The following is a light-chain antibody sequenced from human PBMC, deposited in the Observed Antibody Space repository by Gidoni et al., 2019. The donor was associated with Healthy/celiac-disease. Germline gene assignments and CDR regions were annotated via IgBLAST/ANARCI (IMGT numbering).Light chain of an antibody. Sequence: SYVLTQPPSVSVAPGQTARITCGGTNMGSKSVHWYQQKPGQAPVLVVYDDSDRPSGIPERFSGSSSGNTATLTVSRVEAGDEADYYCQVWDSSGDHVVFGGGTKLTVL. CDR1: NMGSKS. V-gene: IGLV3-21*02. CDR2: DDS. CDR3: QVWDSSGDHVV. J-gene: IGLJ2*01.